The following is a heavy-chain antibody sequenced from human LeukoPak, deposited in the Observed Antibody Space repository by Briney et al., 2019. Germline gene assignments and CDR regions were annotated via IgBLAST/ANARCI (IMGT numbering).Heavy chain of an antibody. V-gene: IGHV3-48*03. D-gene: IGHD3-10*01. CDR3: ARDGLWSGELSLFDC. CDR1: GFTFSSYE. J-gene: IGHJ4*02. Sequence: GGSLRLSCAASGFTFSSYEMNWVRQAPGKGLEWVSYISSSGSTIYYADSVKGRFTISRDNAKNSLYLQMNSLRAEDTAVYYCARDGLWSGELSLFDCWGQGTLVTVSS. CDR2: ISSSGSTI.